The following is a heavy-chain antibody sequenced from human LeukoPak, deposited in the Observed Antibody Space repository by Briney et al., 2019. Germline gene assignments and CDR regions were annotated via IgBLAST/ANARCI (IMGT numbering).Heavy chain of an antibody. J-gene: IGHJ3*02. CDR3: ARDGNLPGNFGVFDI. CDR2: VFYSGSA. V-gene: IGHV4-30-4*07. CDR1: GGSISSGGYS. D-gene: IGHD4-23*01. Sequence: PSQTLSLTCAVSGGSISSGGYSWNWIRQPPGKELECIGYVFYSGSAYYNPSLQSRVTISVDTSKNQFSLILSSVTAADTAVYYCARDGNLPGNFGVFDIWGQGTMVTVSS.